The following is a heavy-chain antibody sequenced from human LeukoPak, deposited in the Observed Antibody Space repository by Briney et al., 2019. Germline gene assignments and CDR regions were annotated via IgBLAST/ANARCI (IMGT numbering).Heavy chain of an antibody. Sequence: ASVTFSCKASGGTFSSYAISWVRQAPGQGLEWMGGIIPIFGTANYAQKFQGRVTITADKSTSTAYMELSSLRSEDTAVYYCASARYCSSTSCSSFDYWGQGTLVTVSS. V-gene: IGHV1-69*06. J-gene: IGHJ4*02. CDR2: IIPIFGTA. CDR3: ASARYCSSTSCSSFDY. CDR1: GGTFSSYA. D-gene: IGHD2-2*01.